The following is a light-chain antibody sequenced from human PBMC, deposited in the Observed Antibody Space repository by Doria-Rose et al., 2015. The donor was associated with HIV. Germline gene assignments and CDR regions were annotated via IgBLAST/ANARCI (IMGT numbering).Light chain of an antibody. Sequence: DIRVTQSPESLGMSLGERATLNCKSNQSLLYTSKNYLAWYQQKPGQPPKLLIYWAFTRQSGVPARVSGSGSGTDFTLTISSLEAEDVAFYYCQQYYDTPSFGPGTTVDIK. CDR2: WAF. CDR1: QSLLYTSKNY. V-gene: IGKV4-1*01. J-gene: IGKJ3*01. CDR3: QQYYDTPS.